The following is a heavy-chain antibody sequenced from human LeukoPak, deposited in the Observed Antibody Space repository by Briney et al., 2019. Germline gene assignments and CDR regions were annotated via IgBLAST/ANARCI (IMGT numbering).Heavy chain of an antibody. Sequence: GGSLRLSCAASGFTFDDYAMHWVRQAPGKGLEWVSLISGDGGSTYYADSVKGRFTISRDNSKNSLYLQMNSLRTEDTAMYYCARLGTYWSNYYFEYWGQGTLVTVSS. CDR2: ISGDGGST. V-gene: IGHV3-43*02. D-gene: IGHD3-10*01. CDR3: ARLGTYWSNYYFEY. CDR1: GFTFDDYA. J-gene: IGHJ4*02.